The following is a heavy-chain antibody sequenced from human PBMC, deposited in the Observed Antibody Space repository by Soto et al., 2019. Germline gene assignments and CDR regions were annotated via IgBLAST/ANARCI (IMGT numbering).Heavy chain of an antibody. Sequence: GGSLRLSCAASGFTVSSNYMSWVRQAPGKGLEWVSVIYSGGSTYYADSVKGRFTISRHNSKNTLYLQMNSLRAEDTAVYYCARATVFYPSNYYYYYMDVWGKGTTVTVSS. V-gene: IGHV3-53*04. CDR2: IYSGGST. CDR3: ARATVFYPSNYYYYYMDV. J-gene: IGHJ6*03. CDR1: GFTVSSNY. D-gene: IGHD3-3*01.